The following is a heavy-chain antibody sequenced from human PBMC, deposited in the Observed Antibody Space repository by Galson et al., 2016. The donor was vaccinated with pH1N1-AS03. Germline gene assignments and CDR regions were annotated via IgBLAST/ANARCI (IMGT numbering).Heavy chain of an antibody. V-gene: IGHV1-3*01. CDR3: ARDRGSGYDLFDYYYGMDV. J-gene: IGHJ6*02. CDR1: GYTFTSYA. Sequence: SVKVSCKASGYTFTSYAMHWVGQAPGQRLEWMGWINAGNGNTKYSQKFQGRVTITRDTSASTAYMELSSLRSEDTAVYYCARDRGSGYDLFDYYYGMDVWGQGTTVTVSS. D-gene: IGHD5-12*01. CDR2: INAGNGNT.